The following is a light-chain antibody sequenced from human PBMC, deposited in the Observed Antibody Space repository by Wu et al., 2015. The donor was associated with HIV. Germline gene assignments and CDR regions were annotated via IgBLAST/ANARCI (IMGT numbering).Light chain of an antibody. CDR3: QQTDSFPLT. CDR1: QDISRW. CDR2: STS. J-gene: IGKJ4*01. V-gene: IGKV1-12*01. Sequence: DIQMTQSPSSVSASVGDRVTLTCRASQDISRWLAWYQQKPGKAPKLLIYSTSSLQNGVPSRFSGSSSGTLFTLTISSLQPEDFATYYCQQTDSFPLTFGGRDQGRDQT.